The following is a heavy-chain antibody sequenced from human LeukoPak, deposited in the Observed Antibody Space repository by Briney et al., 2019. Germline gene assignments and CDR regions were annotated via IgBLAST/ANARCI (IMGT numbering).Heavy chain of an antibody. CDR2: FDPEDGET. V-gene: IGHV1-24*01. CDR3: ATAKYYYDSSGYGHYFDY. Sequence: ASVKVSCKVSGYTLTELSMHWVRQAPGKGLEWMGGFDPEDGETIYAQKFQGRVTMTEDTSTDTAYMELSSLRSEDTAVYYCATAKYYYDSSGYGHYFDYWGQGTLATVSS. D-gene: IGHD3-22*01. J-gene: IGHJ4*02. CDR1: GYTLTELS.